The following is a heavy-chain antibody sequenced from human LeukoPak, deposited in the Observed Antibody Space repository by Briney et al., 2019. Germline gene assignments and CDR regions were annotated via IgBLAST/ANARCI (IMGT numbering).Heavy chain of an antibody. J-gene: IGHJ1*01. CDR2: IWYDGSNK. D-gene: IGHD6-13*01. V-gene: IGHV3-33*01. CDR1: GFTFSSYG. CDR3: ARGRIAAAGTLDFQH. Sequence: GGSLRLSCAASGFTFSSYGMHWVRQAPGKGLEWVAVIWYDGSNKYFADSVKGRFTISGDNSKNTLYLQMNSLRAEDTAVYYCARGRIAAAGTLDFQHWGQGTLVTVSS.